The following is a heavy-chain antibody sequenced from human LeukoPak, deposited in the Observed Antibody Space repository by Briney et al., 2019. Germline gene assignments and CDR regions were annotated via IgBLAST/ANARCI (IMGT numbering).Heavy chain of an antibody. V-gene: IGHV4-34*01. J-gene: IGHJ4*02. CDR1: GGSFSGYY. D-gene: IGHD1-14*01. CDR2: INHSGST. CDR3: ARPSGGTPFKRSDY. Sequence: PSETLSLTCAVYGGSFSGYYWSWIRQPPGKGLEWIGEINHSGSTNYNPSLKSRVTISVDASKNQFSLKLTSVTAADTAVYYCARPSGGTPFKRSDYWGEGTLVTVSS.